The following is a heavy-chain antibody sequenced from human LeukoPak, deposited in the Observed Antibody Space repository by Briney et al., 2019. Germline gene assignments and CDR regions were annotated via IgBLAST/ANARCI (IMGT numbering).Heavy chain of an antibody. CDR1: GFTFSNYA. CDR3: ARDQDQARTEKNYYYYGMDV. CDR2: ISYDGSNK. Sequence: PGRSLRLSCAASGFTFSNYAMHWVRQAPGKGLEWVAVISYDGSNKYYADSVKGRFTISRDSSKNTLYLQMSSLRAEDTAVYYCARDQDQARTEKNYYYYGMDVWGQGTTVTVSS. V-gene: IGHV3-30-3*01. J-gene: IGHJ6*02.